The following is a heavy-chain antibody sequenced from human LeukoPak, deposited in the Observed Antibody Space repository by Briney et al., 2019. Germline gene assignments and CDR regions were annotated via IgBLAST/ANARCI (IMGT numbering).Heavy chain of an antibody. CDR3: ARGIAAAGLGDY. Sequence: GGSLRLSCAASGFTFSSYAMSWVRQAPGKGLEWVSSISSSSSYIYYADSVKGRFTISRDNAKNSLYLQMNSLRAEDTAVYYCARGIAAAGLGDYWGQGTLVTVSS. CDR1: GFTFSSYA. CDR2: ISSSSSYI. V-gene: IGHV3-21*01. J-gene: IGHJ4*02. D-gene: IGHD6-13*01.